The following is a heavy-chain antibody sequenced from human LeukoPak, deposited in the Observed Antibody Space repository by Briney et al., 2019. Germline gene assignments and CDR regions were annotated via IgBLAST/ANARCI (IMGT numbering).Heavy chain of an antibody. J-gene: IGHJ4*02. CDR3: ATPSNYYDSSGYYAFDY. V-gene: IGHV1-69*13. Sequence: SVKVSCKASGGTFISYAISWVRQAPGQGLEGMGGIIPIFGTANYAQKFQGRVTITADESTSTAYMELSSLRSEDTAVYYCATPSNYYDSSGYYAFDYWGQGTLVTVSS. CDR1: GGTFISYA. D-gene: IGHD3-22*01. CDR2: IIPIFGTA.